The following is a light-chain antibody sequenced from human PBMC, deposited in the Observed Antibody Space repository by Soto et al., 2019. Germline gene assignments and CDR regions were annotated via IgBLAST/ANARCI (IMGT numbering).Light chain of an antibody. CDR1: QGISSY. CDR3: QQLNSYPLT. J-gene: IGKJ4*01. CDR2: AAS. Sequence: DIQLTQSPSFLSSSVGDRVTITCRASQGISSYLTWYQQKPGKGPKLLIYAASTLQSGVPSRFSGSGSGTEFTLTIRSLQPENFATYYCQQLNSYPLTFGGGTKVEIK. V-gene: IGKV1-9*01.